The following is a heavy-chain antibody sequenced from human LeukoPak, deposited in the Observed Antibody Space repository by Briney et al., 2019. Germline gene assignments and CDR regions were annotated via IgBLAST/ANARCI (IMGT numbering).Heavy chain of an antibody. CDR3: ARVPRSYYYYYYMDV. Sequence: SSETLSLTCTVSGGSISSSSHYWSWIRQPPGKGLEWLGYIYYSGSSNYNPSLKSRVTMSADTSKNQFSLKLSSVTAADTAVYYCARVPRSYYYYYYMDVWGKGTTVTVSS. CDR1: GGSISSSSHY. J-gene: IGHJ6*03. V-gene: IGHV4-61*01. CDR2: IYYSGSS.